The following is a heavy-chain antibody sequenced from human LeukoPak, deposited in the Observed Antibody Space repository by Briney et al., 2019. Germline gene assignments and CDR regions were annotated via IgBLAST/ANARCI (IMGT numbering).Heavy chain of an antibody. D-gene: IGHD3/OR15-3a*01. J-gene: IGHJ4*02. CDR2: IYYSGST. CDR3: ARGGGPVTYFDY. Sequence: SETLSLTCTVSGGSISSYYWSWIRQPPGKGLEWIGYIYYSGSTNYNPSLKSRVTISVDTSKNQFSLKLSSVTAADTAVYYCARGGGPVTYFDYWGQGTLVTVSS. CDR1: GGSISSYY. V-gene: IGHV4-59*01.